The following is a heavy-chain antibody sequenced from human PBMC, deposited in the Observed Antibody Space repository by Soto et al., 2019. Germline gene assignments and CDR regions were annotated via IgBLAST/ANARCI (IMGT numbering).Heavy chain of an antibody. CDR1: GFSFIGYW. CDR2: IDPSDSST. V-gene: IGHV5-10-1*01. Sequence: GESLKISCNGSGFSFIGYWISWVRQVSGQGLEWMGRIDPSDSSTNYSPSFQGHVTISADKSISTAYLQWSSLKASDTALYYCARHRGYYDSSGYFDRACHFDIWGRGTLVTVSS. J-gene: IGHJ2*01. D-gene: IGHD3-22*01. CDR3: ARHRGYYDSSGYFDRACHFDI.